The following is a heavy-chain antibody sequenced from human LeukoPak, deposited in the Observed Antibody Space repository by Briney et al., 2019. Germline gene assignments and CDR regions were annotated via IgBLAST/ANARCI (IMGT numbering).Heavy chain of an antibody. Sequence: ASVKVSCKASGGTFSSYVISWVRQAPGQAVEWMGGIIPIFGIANYAQKFQGRVTITADKSTSTAYVELSSLRSEDTAVYYCARDSYDSSGYYPAESDYWGQGTLVTVSS. D-gene: IGHD3-22*01. CDR1: GGTFSSYV. J-gene: IGHJ4*02. CDR2: IIPIFGIA. V-gene: IGHV1-69*10. CDR3: ARDSYDSSGYYPAESDY.